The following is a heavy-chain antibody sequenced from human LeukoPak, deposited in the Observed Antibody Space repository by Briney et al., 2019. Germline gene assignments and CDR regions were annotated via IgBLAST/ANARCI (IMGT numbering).Heavy chain of an antibody. J-gene: IGHJ5*02. V-gene: IGHV3-48*03. CDR3: ARADRLHGGPYLIGP. CDR1: GFTFSSYE. CDR2: ISSSGSTI. Sequence: GGSLRLSCAASGFTFSSYEMNWVRQAPGKGLEWVSYISSSGSTIYYADSVKGRFTISRDNAKNSLYLQMNSLRAEDTAVYYCARADRLHGGPYLIGPWGQGTLVTVSS. D-gene: IGHD2-21*01.